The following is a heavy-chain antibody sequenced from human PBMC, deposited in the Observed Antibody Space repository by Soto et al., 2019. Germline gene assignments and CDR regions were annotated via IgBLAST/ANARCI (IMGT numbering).Heavy chain of an antibody. Sequence: GESLKIACKGSGYSFTSYWISGVRQMPGKGLEWMGRIDPSDSYTNYSPSFQGHVTISADKSISTAYLQWSSLKASDTAMYYCARQDMITFGGVIVTVYYFDYWGQGTLVTVSS. D-gene: IGHD3-16*02. J-gene: IGHJ4*02. V-gene: IGHV5-10-1*01. CDR3: ARQDMITFGGVIVTVYYFDY. CDR1: GYSFTSYW. CDR2: IDPSDSYT.